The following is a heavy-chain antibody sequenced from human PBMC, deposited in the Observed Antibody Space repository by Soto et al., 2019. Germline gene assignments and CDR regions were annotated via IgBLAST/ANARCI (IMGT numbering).Heavy chain of an antibody. CDR2: INTHNGNT. V-gene: IGHV1-18*01. J-gene: IGHJ6*02. Sequence: QVQLEQSASEVKKPGASVKVSCKASGYTFTTYGISWVRQAPGQGLEWLGWINTHNGNTNYAQNLQGRVMMTADTSTRTAYMEVRSLRSDDTAIYYCTREGSAPYYYYGMDAWGQGTTVTVSS. CDR3: TREGSAPYYYYGMDA. CDR1: GYTFTTYG. D-gene: IGHD3-10*01.